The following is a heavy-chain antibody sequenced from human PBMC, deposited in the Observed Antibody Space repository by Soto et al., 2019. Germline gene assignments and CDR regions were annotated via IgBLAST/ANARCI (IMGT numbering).Heavy chain of an antibody. J-gene: IGHJ6*02. CDR2: IIPIFGTA. V-gene: IGHV1-69*06. D-gene: IGHD5-18*01. Sequence: QVQLVQSGAEVKKPGSSVKVSCKASGGTFSSYAISWVRQAPGQGLEWMGGIIPIFGTANYEQKFQGRVTITADKSTSTAYMELSSLRSEDTAVYYCARHSRGYSYGYYYYYGMDVWGQGTTVTVSS. CDR3: ARHSRGYSYGYYYYYGMDV. CDR1: GGTFSSYA.